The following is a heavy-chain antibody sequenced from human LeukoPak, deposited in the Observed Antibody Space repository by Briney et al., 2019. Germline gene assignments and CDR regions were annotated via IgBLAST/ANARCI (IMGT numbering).Heavy chain of an antibody. V-gene: IGHV1-69*05. J-gene: IGHJ5*02. CDR2: IIPIFGTA. CDR1: GGTFSSYA. CDR3: ARDRRITIFGVVTEINWFDP. Sequence: SVKVSCKASGGTFSSYAISWVRQAPGQGLEWMGRIIPIFGTANYAQKFQGRVTITTDESTSTAYMELISLRSEDTAVYYCARDRRITIFGVVTEINWFDPWGQGTLVTVSS. D-gene: IGHD3-3*01.